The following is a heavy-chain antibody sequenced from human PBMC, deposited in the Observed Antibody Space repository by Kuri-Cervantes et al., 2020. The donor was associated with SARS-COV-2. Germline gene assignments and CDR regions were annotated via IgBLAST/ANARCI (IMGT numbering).Heavy chain of an antibody. CDR3: AGEAYSSSWYGARNWFYP. Sequence: SEPLSLTCTVSGGSFSSYYWSWIRQPPGKGLEWIGYIYYSGSTNYNPSLTSRVTRSVDTSKNHFFLKLSSVTAADTAVYYCAGEAYSSSWYGARNWFYPWCQGTLVTVSS. J-gene: IGHJ5*02. CDR2: IYYSGST. D-gene: IGHD6-13*01. CDR1: GGSFSSYY. V-gene: IGHV4-59*12.